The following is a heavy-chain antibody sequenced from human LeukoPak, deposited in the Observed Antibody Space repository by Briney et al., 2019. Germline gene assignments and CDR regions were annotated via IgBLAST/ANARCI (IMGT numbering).Heavy chain of an antibody. Sequence: GASVRVSCKASGHTFTTYYMHGVRQAPGQGLEWMGLINPSGGSTSYTQKFQGRVTMTRDTSTSTVYMELSSLRSEDTAVYYCARDIGGGGYSYGYSVDYWGQGTLVTVS. D-gene: IGHD5-18*01. CDR1: GHTFTTYY. CDR2: INPSGGST. CDR3: ARDIGGGGYSYGYSVDY. J-gene: IGHJ4*02. V-gene: IGHV1-46*01.